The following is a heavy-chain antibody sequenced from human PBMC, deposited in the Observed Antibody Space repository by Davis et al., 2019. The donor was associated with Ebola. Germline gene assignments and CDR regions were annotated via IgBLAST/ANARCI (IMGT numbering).Heavy chain of an antibody. CDR1: GGSISSSSYY. J-gene: IGHJ6*02. Sequence: MPSETLSLTCTVSGGSISSSSYYWGWIRQPPGKGLEWIGEINHSGSTNYNPSLKSRVTISVDTSKNQFSLKLSSVTAADTAVYYCARGRVGGWEVYYYYYGMDVWGQGTTVTVSS. CDR3: ARGRVGGWEVYYYYYGMDV. CDR2: INHSGST. V-gene: IGHV4-39*07. D-gene: IGHD6-19*01.